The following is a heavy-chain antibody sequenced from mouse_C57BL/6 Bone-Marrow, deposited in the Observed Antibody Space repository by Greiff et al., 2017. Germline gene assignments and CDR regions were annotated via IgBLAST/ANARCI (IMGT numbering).Heavy chain of an antibody. V-gene: IGHV14-4*01. Sequence: VQLQQSGAELVRPGASVKLSCTASGFNIKDDYMHWVKQRPEQGLEWIGWIDPENGDTEYASKFQGKATIPADTSSNKAYLQLSSLTSEDTAVYYCTTGYYGSSFLAYWGQWTLVTDSA. CDR3: TTGYYGSSFLAY. CDR2: IDPENGDT. J-gene: IGHJ3*01. CDR1: GFNIKDDY. D-gene: IGHD1-1*01.